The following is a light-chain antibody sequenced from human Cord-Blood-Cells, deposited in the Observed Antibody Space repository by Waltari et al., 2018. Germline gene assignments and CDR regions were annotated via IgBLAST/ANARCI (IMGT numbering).Light chain of an antibody. J-gene: IGLJ3*02. CDR3: AAWDDSLSGRV. CDR2: RNN. V-gene: IGLV1-47*01. Sequence: QSVLTQPPSASGTPGQRATISCSGSSSNIGRNYVYWYQQLPGTAPKLLIYRNNQRPSGVPDRFSGSKSGTSASLAISGLRSEDEADYYCAAWDDSLSGRVFGGGTKLTVL. CDR1: SSNIGRNY.